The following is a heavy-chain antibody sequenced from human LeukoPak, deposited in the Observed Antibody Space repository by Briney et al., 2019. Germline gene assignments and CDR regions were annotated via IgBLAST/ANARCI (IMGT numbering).Heavy chain of an antibody. CDR1: GFTFSKYG. J-gene: IGHJ1*01. Sequence: GGSLRLSCAASGFTFSKYGIHWVRQAPGKGLEWLAFIRYDGTTKFYADSVKGRFTISRDNSKNTLYLQMNSLRAEDTAVYYCAREGYYYDSSGRGYFQHWGQGTLVTVSS. CDR2: IRYDGTTK. CDR3: AREGYYYDSSGRGYFQH. D-gene: IGHD3-22*01. V-gene: IGHV3-30*02.